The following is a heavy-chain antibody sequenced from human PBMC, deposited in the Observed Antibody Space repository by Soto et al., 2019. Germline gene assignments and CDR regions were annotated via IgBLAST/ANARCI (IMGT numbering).Heavy chain of an antibody. CDR2: INHSGGT. D-gene: IGHD3-3*02. CDR1: GGSFSGYY. Sequence: QVQLQQWGAGLLKPSETLSLTCVVYGGSFSGYYWTWIRQAPGKGLEWIGEINHSGGTNYNSSLKSPVNITVDTSKNQFSLVLYSVTGADTAVYYCARDRQYYHFWSGYQNEGPYDMDVWGQGTKVTVSS. CDR3: ARDRQYYHFWSGYQNEGPYDMDV. J-gene: IGHJ6*02. V-gene: IGHV4-34*02.